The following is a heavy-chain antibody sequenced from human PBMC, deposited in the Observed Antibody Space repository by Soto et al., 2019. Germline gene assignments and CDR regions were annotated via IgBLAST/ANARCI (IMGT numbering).Heavy chain of an antibody. D-gene: IGHD2-8*01. CDR2: INHSGST. CDR3: ARMLRGYCTNGVCFNFDY. J-gene: IGHJ4*02. Sequence: SETLSLTCAVYGGSFSGYYWSWIRQPPGKGLEWIGEINHSGSTNYNPSLKSRVTISVDTSKNQFSLKLSSVTAAYTAVYYCARMLRGYCTNGVCFNFDYWGQGTLVTVSS. V-gene: IGHV4-34*01. CDR1: GGSFSGYY.